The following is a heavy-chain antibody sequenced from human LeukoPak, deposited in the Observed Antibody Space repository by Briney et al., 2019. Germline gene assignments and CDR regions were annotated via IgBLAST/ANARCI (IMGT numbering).Heavy chain of an antibody. J-gene: IGHJ6*02. CDR1: GYTFTNYG. CDR3: ARKRGYDFWSGYPYYYYGMDV. V-gene: IGHV1-18*01. D-gene: IGHD3-3*01. CDR2: ISAYNGNT. Sequence: ASVKVSCKASGYTFTNYGISWVRQAPGQGLEWMGWISAYNGNTNYAQKLQGRVTMTTDTSTSTAYMELRSLRSDDTAVYYCARKRGYDFWSGYPYYYYGMDVWGQGTTVTVSS.